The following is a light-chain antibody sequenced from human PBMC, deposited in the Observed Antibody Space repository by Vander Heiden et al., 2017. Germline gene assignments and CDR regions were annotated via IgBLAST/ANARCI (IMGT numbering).Light chain of an antibody. Sequence: SYELTQPPSVSVSPGQPASITRSGDKVGDKYACWDQQKPGQSTGLVIYQDSKRPSGIPERFSGSNSGNTATLTISGTQAMDEADYYCQAWDSSYVVFGGGTKLTVL. CDR2: QDS. CDR3: QAWDSSYVV. V-gene: IGLV3-1*01. CDR1: KVGDKY. J-gene: IGLJ2*01.